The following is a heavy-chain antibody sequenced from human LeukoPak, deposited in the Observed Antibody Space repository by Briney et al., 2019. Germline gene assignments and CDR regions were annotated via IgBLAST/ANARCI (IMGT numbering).Heavy chain of an antibody. Sequence: GGSLQISCKGSGYSFTSYWIGWVRQLPGKGLEWMGIIYPGDSDTRYSPSFQGQVTISADKSISTAYLQWSSLKASDTAMYYCASSPPTYGSVWGQGTLVTVSS. CDR3: ASSPPTYGSV. J-gene: IGHJ4*02. D-gene: IGHD3-10*01. V-gene: IGHV5-51*01. CDR1: GYSFTSYW. CDR2: IYPGDSDT.